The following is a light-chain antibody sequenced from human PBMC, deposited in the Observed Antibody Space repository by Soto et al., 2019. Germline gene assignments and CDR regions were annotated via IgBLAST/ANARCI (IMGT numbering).Light chain of an antibody. CDR3: QPYGTSSWT. CDR2: AAS. Sequence: EIVLTQSPGTLSLSPGERATLSCRASQSVYNNYLAWYQHKPGQAPRLLIYAASSRATGIPDRFSGSGSGTDSTLTISRLEPEDFAVYYCQPYGTSSWTFGQGTKVDIK. CDR1: QSVYNNY. J-gene: IGKJ1*01. V-gene: IGKV3-20*01.